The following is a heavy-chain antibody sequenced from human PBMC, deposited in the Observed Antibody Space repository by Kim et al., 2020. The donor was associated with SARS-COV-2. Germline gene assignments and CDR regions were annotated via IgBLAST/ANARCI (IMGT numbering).Heavy chain of an antibody. CDR2: IYYSGST. D-gene: IGHD3-10*01. V-gene: IGHV4-30-4*01. CDR1: GGSISSGDYY. J-gene: IGHJ4*02. Sequence: SETLSLTCTVSGGSISSGDYYWSWIRQPPGKGLEWIGYIYYSGSTYYNPSLKSRVTISVDTSKNQFSLKLSSVTAADTAVYYCARARGPRGGSGSSHFDYWGQGTLVTVSS. CDR3: ARARGPRGGSGSSHFDY.